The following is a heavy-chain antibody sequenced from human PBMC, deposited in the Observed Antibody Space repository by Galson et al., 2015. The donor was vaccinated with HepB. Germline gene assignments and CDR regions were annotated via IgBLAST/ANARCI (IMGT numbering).Heavy chain of an antibody. Sequence: SLRLSCAASGFTFSSYWMHWVRQAPGKGLVWVSRINSDGSSTSYADSVKGRFTISRDNAKNTLYLQMNSLRAEDTAVYYCARGFVVVPAAVFRYYYGMDVWGQGTTVTVSS. V-gene: IGHV3-74*01. CDR3: ARGFVVVPAAVFRYYYGMDV. D-gene: IGHD2-2*01. CDR1: GFTFSSYW. CDR2: INSDGSST. J-gene: IGHJ6*02.